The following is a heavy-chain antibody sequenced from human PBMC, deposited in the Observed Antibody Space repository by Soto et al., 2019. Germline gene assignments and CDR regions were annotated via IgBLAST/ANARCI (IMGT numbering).Heavy chain of an antibody. V-gene: IGHV4-30-2*01. CDR2: IYHSGST. CDR1: GGSSSSGGYS. J-gene: IGHJ3*02. CDR3: ARSYYYDSSGLDI. D-gene: IGHD3-22*01. Sequence: TSETLSLTCAVSGGSSSSGGYSWSWIRQPPGKGLEWIGYIYHSGSTYYNPSLKSRVTISVDRSKNQFSLKLSSVTAADTAVYYCARSYYYDSSGLDIWGQGTMVTVSS.